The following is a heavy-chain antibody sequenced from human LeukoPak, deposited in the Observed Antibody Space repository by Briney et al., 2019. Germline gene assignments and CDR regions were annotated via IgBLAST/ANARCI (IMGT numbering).Heavy chain of an antibody. D-gene: IGHD3-22*01. Sequence: PGGSLRLSCAASGFTVSSNYMSGVRQAPGKGLEGVAVISYDGSNKYYADSVKGRFTISRDNSKNTLYLQMNSLRAEDTAVYYCARDRMGDSSGYYPSNYFDYWGQGTLVTVSS. J-gene: IGHJ4*02. CDR3: ARDRMGDSSGYYPSNYFDY. CDR1: GFTVSSNY. CDR2: ISYDGSNK. V-gene: IGHV3-30*01.